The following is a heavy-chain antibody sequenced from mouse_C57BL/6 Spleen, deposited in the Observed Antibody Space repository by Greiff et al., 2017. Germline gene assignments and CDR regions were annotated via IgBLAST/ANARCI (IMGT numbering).Heavy chain of an antibody. CDR1: GFTFSDYY. D-gene: IGHD3-2*02. J-gene: IGHJ4*01. CDR2: INYDGSST. V-gene: IGHV5-16*01. CDR3: ARDSSGYAMDY. Sequence: DVHLVESEGGLVQPGSSMKLSCTASGFTFSDYYMAWVRQVPEKGLEWVANINYDGSSTYYLDSLKSRFIISRDNAKNILYLQMSSLKSEDTATYYCARDSSGYAMDYWGQGTSVTVSS.